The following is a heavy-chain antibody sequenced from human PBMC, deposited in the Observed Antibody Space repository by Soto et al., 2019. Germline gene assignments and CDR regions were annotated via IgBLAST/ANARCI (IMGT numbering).Heavy chain of an antibody. CDR1: GGTFSSYA. V-gene: IGHV1-69*13. CDR2: IIPIFGTA. D-gene: IGHD2-21*02. CDR3: AGESWTHAVGVTASAGYFNY. J-gene: IGHJ4*02. Sequence: SVKVSCKASGGTFSSYAISWVRQAPGQGLEWMGGIIPIFGTANYAQKFQGRVTITADESTSTAYMELSSLRSGDTAVYYYAGESWTHAVGVTASAGYFNYWGPGTLVTVSS.